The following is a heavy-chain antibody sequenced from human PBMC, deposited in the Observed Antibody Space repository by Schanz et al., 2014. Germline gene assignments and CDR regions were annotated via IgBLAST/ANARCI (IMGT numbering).Heavy chain of an antibody. Sequence: QVQLVQSGADVKKPGSSVRVSCKASGGTFSRLTFSWVRQAPGQGLEWMGRIIPILGIANYAQKLQGRVTMTTDTSTSTAYMELRSLRSDDTAVYYCARDFSAYVGNYFDYWGQGTLVTVSS. J-gene: IGHJ4*02. CDR2: IIPILGIA. CDR1: GGTFSRLT. CDR3: ARDFSAYVGNYFDY. V-gene: IGHV1-69*08. D-gene: IGHD5-12*01.